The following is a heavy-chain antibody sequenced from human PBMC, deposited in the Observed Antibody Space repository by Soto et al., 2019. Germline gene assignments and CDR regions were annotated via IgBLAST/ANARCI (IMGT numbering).Heavy chain of an antibody. D-gene: IGHD2-2*01. Sequence: VQLLESGGLLVQPGGSLRLSCAASGFTFSNYAMNWVRQAPGQGLEWVSTISDSGSTYYADSVKGRFTISRDNSKNTLYLQMSSLRADDTAVYFCAKGVDGPHCTRTSCLFYFHYWGQGALVTVSS. CDR2: ISDSGST. J-gene: IGHJ4*02. V-gene: IGHV3-23*01. CDR3: AKGVDGPHCTRTSCLFYFHY. CDR1: GFTFSNYA.